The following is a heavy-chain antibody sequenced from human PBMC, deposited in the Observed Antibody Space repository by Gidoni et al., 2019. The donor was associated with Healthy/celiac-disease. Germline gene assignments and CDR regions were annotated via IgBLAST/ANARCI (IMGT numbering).Heavy chain of an antibody. V-gene: IGHV4-39*01. CDR1: VGSISSSSYY. J-gene: IGHJ4*02. CDR2: IYYSGST. CDR3: ATNDNDYGDPLVY. Sequence: QLHLLESGPGLVNPSETLSLSCPVSVGSISSSSYYLGWIRQPPGKGLEWIGSIYYSGSTYYNPSLKSRVTISVDTSKNQFSLKLSSVTAADTAVYYCATNDNDYGDPLVYWGQGTLVTVSS. D-gene: IGHD4-17*01.